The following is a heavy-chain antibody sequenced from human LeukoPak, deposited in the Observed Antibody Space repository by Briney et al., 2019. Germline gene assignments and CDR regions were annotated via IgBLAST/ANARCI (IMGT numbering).Heavy chain of an antibody. Sequence: GGSLRLSCAASGFTFSSYAMSWVRQAPGKGLEWVSAISGSGGSTYYADSVKGRFTISRDNSKNTLHLQMNSLRAEDTAVYYCAKFIVVVPAAYHYWGQGTLVTVSS. CDR3: AKFIVVVPAAYHY. CDR2: ISGSGGST. D-gene: IGHD2-2*01. J-gene: IGHJ4*02. V-gene: IGHV3-23*01. CDR1: GFTFSSYA.